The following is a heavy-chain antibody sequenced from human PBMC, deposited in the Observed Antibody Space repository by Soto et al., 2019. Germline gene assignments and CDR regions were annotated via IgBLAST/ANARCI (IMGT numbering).Heavy chain of an antibody. CDR1: GFTFSSYA. J-gene: IGHJ4*02. CDR2: ISGSGGSNK. D-gene: IGHD3-22*01. V-gene: IGHV3-23*01. CDR3: ARGVVRPYYDSSGYYYVSLGRAGLIDY. Sequence: PGGSLRLSCAASGFTFSSYAMSWVRQAPGKGLEWVSAISGSGGSNKHYADSVKGRFTISRDNSKNTLYLQMNSLRAEDTAVYYCARGVVRPYYDSSGYYYVSLGRAGLIDYWGQGALVTVSS.